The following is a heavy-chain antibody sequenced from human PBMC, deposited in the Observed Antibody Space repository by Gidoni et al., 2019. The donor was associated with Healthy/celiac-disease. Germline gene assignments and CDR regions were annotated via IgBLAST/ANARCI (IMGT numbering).Heavy chain of an antibody. Sequence: EVHLVESGGGLVTPGRSLRLFCTSSGFTLGHYAMSWFRQAPEKGLEWVGFIRRKADGGTTEYAAYVKGRFTISRDDSKSIAYLQMNSLKTEDTAVYYCTRAGLRFAQGKDFDYWGQGTLVTVSS. V-gene: IGHV3-49*05. CDR3: TRAGLRFAQGKDFDY. D-gene: IGHD3-3*01. J-gene: IGHJ4*02. CDR1: GFTLGHYA. CDR2: IRRKADGGTT.